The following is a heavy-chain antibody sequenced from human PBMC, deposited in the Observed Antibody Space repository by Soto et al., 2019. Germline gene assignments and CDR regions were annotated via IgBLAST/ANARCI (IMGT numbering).Heavy chain of an antibody. J-gene: IGHJ6*02. CDR2: INPNSGGT. D-gene: IGHD6-19*01. CDR1: GYTFTGYY. CDR3: ARGASSGWYDYGMDV. Sequence: ASVKVSCKASGYTFTGYYMHWVRQAPGQGLEWMGWINPNSGGTNYAQKFQGRVTMTRDTSISTAYMELSRLRSDDTAVYYCARGASSGWYDYGMDVWGQGTTVTVSS. V-gene: IGHV1-2*02.